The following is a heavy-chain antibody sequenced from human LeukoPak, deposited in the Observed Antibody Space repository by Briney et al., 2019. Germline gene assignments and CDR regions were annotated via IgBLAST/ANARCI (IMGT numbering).Heavy chain of an antibody. J-gene: IGHJ4*02. CDR2: INPNSGGT. Sequence: ASVKVSCKASGYTFTGYYMHWVRQAPGQGLEWMGWINPNSGGTNYAQKFQGRVTMTRDTSISTAYMELSRLRSDDTAVYYCARASGSYGIYYFDYWGQGTLVTVSS. CDR3: ARASGSYGIYYFDY. D-gene: IGHD5-18*01. V-gene: IGHV1-2*02. CDR1: GYTFTGYY.